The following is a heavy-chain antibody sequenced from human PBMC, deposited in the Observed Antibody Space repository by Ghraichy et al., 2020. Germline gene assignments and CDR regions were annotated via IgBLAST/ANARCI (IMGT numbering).Heavy chain of an antibody. D-gene: IGHD4-11*01. Sequence: SETLSLTCTVSGGSISSYYWSWIRQPPGKGLEWIGYIYYSGSTNYNPSLKSRVTISVDTSKNQFSLKLSSVTAADTAVYYCARGDYRYYFDYWGQGTLVTVSS. CDR3: ARGDYRYYFDY. V-gene: IGHV4-59*01. CDR1: GGSISSYY. J-gene: IGHJ4*02. CDR2: IYYSGST.